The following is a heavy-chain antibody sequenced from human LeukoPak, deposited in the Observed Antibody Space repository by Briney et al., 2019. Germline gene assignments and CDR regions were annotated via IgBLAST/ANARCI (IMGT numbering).Heavy chain of an antibody. CDR3: ARDVDPYKYGLMFDS. CDR2: ISGGGENE. D-gene: IGHD5-18*01. V-gene: IGHV3-23*01. Sequence: GGSLRLSCAASGFIFSNYGMSWVRQDPGRGLEWVSTISGGGENEHYADSVKGRFTISRDNSKNILYVQMNSLSPEDTAIYYCARDVDPYKYGLMFDSWGQGTLVTVSS. CDR1: GFIFSNYG. J-gene: IGHJ4*02.